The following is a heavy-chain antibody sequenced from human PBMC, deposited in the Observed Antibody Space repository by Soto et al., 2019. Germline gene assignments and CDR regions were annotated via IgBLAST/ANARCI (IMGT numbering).Heavy chain of an antibody. J-gene: IGHJ3*02. CDR1: GFTFSNYC. V-gene: IGHV3-7*05. Sequence: EVQLVESGGGLVQPGGSLRLSCAASGFTFSNYCMNWVRQTPGIGLEWVANIEQDGSETYYVDSLKGRFTISRDNAKNSLYLQMNSLRAEDTAVYYCASEAFDIWGQGTMATVSS. CDR3: ASEAFDI. CDR2: IEQDGSET.